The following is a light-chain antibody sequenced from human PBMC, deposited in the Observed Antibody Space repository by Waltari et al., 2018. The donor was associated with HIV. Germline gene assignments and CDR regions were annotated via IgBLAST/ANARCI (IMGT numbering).Light chain of an antibody. J-gene: IGKJ1*01. CDR2: GAS. CDR1: QSVKNN. V-gene: IGKV3-15*01. CDR3: QQYNNWPGT. Sequence: EIVMPQSPATLSVSPGERATLSCMASQSVKNNLAWYQQKPGQAPRILFYGASTRVTGIPARFSGSGSETEFTLTISSLQSEDFAVYYCQQYNNWPGTFGQGTKVEIE.